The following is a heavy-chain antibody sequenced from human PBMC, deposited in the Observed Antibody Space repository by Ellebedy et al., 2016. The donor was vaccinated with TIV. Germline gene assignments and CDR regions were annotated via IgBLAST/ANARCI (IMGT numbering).Heavy chain of an antibody. CDR2: IYWRGST. CDR3: ARGSGYTYSYLDF. Sequence: MPSETLSLTCAVSGDSTSSGDYSWSWIRQPPGKGLEWIGHIYWRGSTYYNPSLESRLTMSVDMSKNQFSLKLSSVTAADTAVYYCARGSGYTYSYLDFWGQGTLVTVSS. V-gene: IGHV4-30-2*01. D-gene: IGHD5-12*01. CDR1: GDSTSSGDYS. J-gene: IGHJ4*02.